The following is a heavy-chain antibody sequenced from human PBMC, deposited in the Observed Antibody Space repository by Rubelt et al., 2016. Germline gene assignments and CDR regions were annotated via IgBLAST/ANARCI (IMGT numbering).Heavy chain of an antibody. D-gene: IGHD5-24*01. CDR2: IYYSGST. Sequence: SYYWGWIRQPPGKGLEWIGSIYYSGSTNYNPSLKSRVTISVDTSKNQFSLKLSSVTAADTAVYYCARTVEMATIIDYWGQGTLVTVSS. V-gene: IGHV4-39*07. CDR1: SYY. CDR3: ARTVEMATIIDY. J-gene: IGHJ4*02.